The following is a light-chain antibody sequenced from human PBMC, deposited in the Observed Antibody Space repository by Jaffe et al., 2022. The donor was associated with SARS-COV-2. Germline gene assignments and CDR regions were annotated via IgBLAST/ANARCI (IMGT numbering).Light chain of an antibody. CDR3: CSNAGGHTLYV. V-gene: IGLV2-11*01. CDR2: AVS. J-gene: IGLJ1*01. CDR1: TSDVGGYDY. Sequence: QSALTQPRSVSGSPGQSVTISCTGTTSDVGGYDYVSWYQQYPGKAPKLMIYAVSERPEGVPDRFSGSKSGNTASLTISGLQAEDEADYYCCSNAGGHTLYVFGTGTKVTVL.